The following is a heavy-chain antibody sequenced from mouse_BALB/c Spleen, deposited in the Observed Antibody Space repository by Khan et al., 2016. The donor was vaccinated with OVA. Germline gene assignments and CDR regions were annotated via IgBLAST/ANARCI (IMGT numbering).Heavy chain of an antibody. CDR3: ARSLTITTVVATDFDV. D-gene: IGHD1-1*01. V-gene: IGHV3-2*02. CDR2: ISYSGRT. J-gene: IGHJ2*01. Sequence: EVQLQESGPGLVKPSQSLSLTCTVTGYSITSDYAWNWIRQFPGNKLEWVGYISYSGRTSYNPSLKSRISITRDTSKNQFFLQLSSVTTEDTATXYCARSLTITTVVATDFDVWGQGTTLTVSS. CDR1: GYSITSDYA.